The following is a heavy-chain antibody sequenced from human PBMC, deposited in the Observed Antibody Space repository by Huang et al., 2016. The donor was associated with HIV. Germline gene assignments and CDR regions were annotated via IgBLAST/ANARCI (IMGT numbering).Heavy chain of an antibody. CDR1: GFTFSSYG. D-gene: IGHD3-10*01. CDR2: IRYDGSNK. J-gene: IGHJ3*02. V-gene: IGHV3-30*02. Sequence: QVQLVESGGGVVQPGGSLRLSCAASGFTFSSYGMHWVRQAPGKGLEWVGFIRYDGSNKDYADSVRGRFTISRDKSKNTLYLQMNSLRAEDTAVYYCAKGSMANAFDIWGQGTMVTVSS. CDR3: AKGSMANAFDI.